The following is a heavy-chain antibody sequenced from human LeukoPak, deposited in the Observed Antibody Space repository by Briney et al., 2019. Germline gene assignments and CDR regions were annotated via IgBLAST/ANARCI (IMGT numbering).Heavy chain of an antibody. V-gene: IGHV4-34*01. CDR1: GGSFSGYY. Sequence: PSETLSLTCAVYGGSFSGYYWSWIRQPPGKGLEWIGEINHSGSTNYNPSLKSRVTIPVDTSKNQFSLKLSSVTAADTAVYYCARAIVVVPAAMVYYYYGMDVWGKGTTVTVSS. CDR2: INHSGST. CDR3: ARAIVVVPAAMVYYYYGMDV. J-gene: IGHJ6*04. D-gene: IGHD2-2*01.